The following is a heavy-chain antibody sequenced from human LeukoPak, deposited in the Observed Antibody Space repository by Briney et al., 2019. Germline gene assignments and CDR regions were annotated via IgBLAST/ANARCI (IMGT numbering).Heavy chain of an antibody. CDR1: GGSISSYY. V-gene: IGHV4-59*01. CDR2: IYYSGST. J-gene: IGHJ4*02. CDR3: ARGGYHYDSSGIQPLLDY. Sequence: PSETLSLTCTVSGGSISSYYWSWIRQPPGKGLEWIGYIYYSGSTNYNPSLKSRVTISVDTSKNQFSLKLSSVTAADTAVYYCARGGYHYDSSGIQPLLDYWGQGTLVTVSP. D-gene: IGHD3-22*01.